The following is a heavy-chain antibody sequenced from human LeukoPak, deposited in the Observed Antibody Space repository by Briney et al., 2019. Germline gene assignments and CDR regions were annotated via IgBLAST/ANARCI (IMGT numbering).Heavy chain of an antibody. V-gene: IGHV4-39*07. Sequence: SETLSLTCTVSGGSISGSSLYWGWIRQPPGKGLEWIGEINHSGSTNYNPSLKSRVTISVDTSKNQFSLKLSSVTAADTAVYYCARGTSYYYDSSGYYFWGQGTLVTVSS. J-gene: IGHJ4*02. CDR2: INHSGST. CDR1: GGSISGSSLY. CDR3: ARGTSYYYDSSGYYF. D-gene: IGHD3-22*01.